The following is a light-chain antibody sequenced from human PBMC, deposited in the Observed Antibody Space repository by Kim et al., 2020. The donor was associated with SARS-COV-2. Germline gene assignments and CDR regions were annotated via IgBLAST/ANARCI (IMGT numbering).Light chain of an antibody. J-gene: IGKJ4*01. CDR3: QQYDRYPPT. CDR2: GAS. Sequence: SASVGDRVTISCRASQGIRMYLAWFQVKPGKAPKSLIYGASNLQSGVPSRFSGSGSGTDFTLTISSLQPEDFATYYCQQYDRYPPTFGGGTKLEI. V-gene: IGKV1-16*01. CDR1: QGIRMY.